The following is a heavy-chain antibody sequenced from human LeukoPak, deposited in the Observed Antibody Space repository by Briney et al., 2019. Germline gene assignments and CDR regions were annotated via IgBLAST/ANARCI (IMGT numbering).Heavy chain of an antibody. CDR3: ARRLTQYDCFDP. CDR2: TYYRSTWYN. J-gene: IGHJ5*02. V-gene: IGHV6-1*01. Sequence: SQTLSLTCAISGDSVSSNSVTWNWIRQSPSRGLEWLGGTYYRSTWYNDYAVSVRGRITVNPDTSKNQFSLHLNSVTPEDAAVYYCARRLTQYDCFDPWGQGILVTVSS. D-gene: IGHD2-2*01. CDR1: GDSVSSNSVT.